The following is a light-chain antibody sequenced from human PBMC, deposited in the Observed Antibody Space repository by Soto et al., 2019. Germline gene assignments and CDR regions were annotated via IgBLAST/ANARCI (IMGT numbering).Light chain of an antibody. Sequence: DIVMTQTPISLSVTPGQPTSISCKSSQSLLHSDGKTYLSWYLRKPGQPPQLLISEVSNRFSGVPDRFSGSGSGTDFTLKISRVEADDVGVYYCMQSLELPRTFGQGTKVEIK. CDR1: QSLLHSDGKTY. J-gene: IGKJ1*01. CDR3: MQSLELPRT. V-gene: IGKV2D-29*01. CDR2: EVS.